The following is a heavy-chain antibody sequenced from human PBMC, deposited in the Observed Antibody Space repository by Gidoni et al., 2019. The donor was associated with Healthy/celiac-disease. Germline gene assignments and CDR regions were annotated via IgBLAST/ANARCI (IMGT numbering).Heavy chain of an antibody. Sequence: QVQVVQSGAEGKKTGASVTDTCKSSGYTFTSYAINWVRQATGQGLEWMGWMNPNSGNTGYAQMFQGRVTMTRNTSISTAYMELSSLISEVTALYYCARVPNWFDPWGQGTLVTVSS. J-gene: IGHJ5*02. CDR2: MNPNSGNT. CDR3: ARVPNWFDP. CDR1: GYTFTSYA. V-gene: IGHV1-8*01.